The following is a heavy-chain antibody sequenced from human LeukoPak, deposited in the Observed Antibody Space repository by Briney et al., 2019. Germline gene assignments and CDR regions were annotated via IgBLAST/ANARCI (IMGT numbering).Heavy chain of an antibody. D-gene: IGHD2-15*01. CDR3: ARDHRYCSGGSCHGMDV. CDR1: GFTFITYA. Sequence: GGSLRLSCAASGFTFITYAMNWVRQAPGKGLEWVAVISYDGSNKYYADSVKGRFTISRDNSKNTLYLQMNSLRAEDTAVYYCARDHRYCSGGSCHGMDVWGQGTTVTVSS. CDR2: ISYDGSNK. J-gene: IGHJ6*02. V-gene: IGHV3-30-3*01.